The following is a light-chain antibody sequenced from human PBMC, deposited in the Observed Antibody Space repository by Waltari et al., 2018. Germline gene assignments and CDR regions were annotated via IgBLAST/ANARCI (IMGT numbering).Light chain of an antibody. CDR3: QSYDTSLSVV. CDR2: GVN. J-gene: IGLJ2*01. CDR1: GSNIGAGYA. V-gene: IGLV1-40*01. Sequence: QSVLTQPPSVSGAPGQRVTISCTGSGSNIGAGYAQHWYPLLPGKAPRPLIYGVNTRPLGVPDRFFGSQSGTSASLAITGLQAEDEGDYYCQSYDTSLSVVFGGGTKLTVL.